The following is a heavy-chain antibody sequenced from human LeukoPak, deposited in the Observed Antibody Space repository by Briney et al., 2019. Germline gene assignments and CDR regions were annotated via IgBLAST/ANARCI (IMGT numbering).Heavy chain of an antibody. CDR3: ARQDGNGDGFDP. J-gene: IGHJ5*02. Sequence: GGSLRLSCAASGFAFSSYTMNWVRQAPGKGLEWVSAISSSSSYIYYADSVKGRFTISRDNAKNSLYLQMNSLRAEDTAVYYCARQDGNGDGFDPWGQGTLVTVSS. V-gene: IGHV3-21*01. D-gene: IGHD2-21*02. CDR1: GFAFSSYT. CDR2: ISSSSSYI.